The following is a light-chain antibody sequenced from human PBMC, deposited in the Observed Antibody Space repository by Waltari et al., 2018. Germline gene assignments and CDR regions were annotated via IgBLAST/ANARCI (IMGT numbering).Light chain of an antibody. CDR3: QHYVSLPAT. V-gene: IGKV3-20*01. CDR1: QSVSRT. Sequence: EIVLTQSPGTLFLSPGEGATLSCRASQSVSRTLAWYQQKPGQAPRLLIYGASSRATGIPDRFSGSGSGTDFSLTISRLEPDDSALYFCQHYVSLPATFGQGTKVEIK. CDR2: GAS. J-gene: IGKJ1*01.